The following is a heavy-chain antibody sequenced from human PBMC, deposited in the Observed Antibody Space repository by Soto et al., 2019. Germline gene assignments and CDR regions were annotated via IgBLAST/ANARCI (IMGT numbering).Heavy chain of an antibody. CDR1: GGTFSSHA. CDR2: IIPMIDTA. V-gene: IGHV1-69*01. CDR3: ARGRGGGYDFWSGSFDY. D-gene: IGHD3-3*01. J-gene: IGHJ4*02. Sequence: QVQLVQSGAEVKKPGSSVKVSCKASGGTFSSHAISWVRQAPGQGLEWMGGIIPMIDTANYEQKFQGRVTITADESTSTAYMELSSLRSEDTAVYYCARGRGGGYDFWSGSFDYWGQGTLVTVSS.